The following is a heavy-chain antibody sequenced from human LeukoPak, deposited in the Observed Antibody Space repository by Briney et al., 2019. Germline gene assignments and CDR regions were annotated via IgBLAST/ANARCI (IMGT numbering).Heavy chain of an antibody. CDR3: ARKFLTGRLIDY. V-gene: IGHV3-30*03. D-gene: IGHD7-27*01. Sequence: GGSLRLSCAASGFTFSSYGMHWVRQAPGKGLEWVAVISYDGSNEYYADSVKGRFTISRDTSKNTLCLQMNSLRAEDTALYYCARKFLTGRLIDYWGQGTLVTVSS. CDR2: ISYDGSNE. J-gene: IGHJ4*02. CDR1: GFTFSSYG.